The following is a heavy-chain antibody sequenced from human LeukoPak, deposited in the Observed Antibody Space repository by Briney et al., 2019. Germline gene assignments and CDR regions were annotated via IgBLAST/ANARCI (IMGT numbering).Heavy chain of an antibody. CDR1: GFTFSSYS. V-gene: IGHV3-21*01. CDR3: ARSGFAWGGRDFDY. CDR2: ISSSSSYI. Sequence: GGSLRLSCAAPGFTFSSYSMNWVRQAPGKGLEWVSSISSSSSYIYYADSVKGRFTISRDNAKNSLYLQMNSLRAEDTAVYYCARSGFAWGGRDFDYWGQGTLVTVSS. D-gene: IGHD3-16*01. J-gene: IGHJ4*02.